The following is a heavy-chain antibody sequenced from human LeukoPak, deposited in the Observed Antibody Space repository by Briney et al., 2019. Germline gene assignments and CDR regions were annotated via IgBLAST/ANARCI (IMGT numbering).Heavy chain of an antibody. D-gene: IGHD3-10*01. CDR2: ISAYNGNT. CDR1: GYTFTSYG. Sequence: ASVMVSCKASGYTFTSYGVTWVRQASGQGLEWMGWISAYNGNTNNAQKFQGRITMTIDTSTSTAYMELGSLRSDDTAVYYCARALWLGELTNNWFDPWGQGTLVTVSS. J-gene: IGHJ5*02. V-gene: IGHV1-18*01. CDR3: ARALWLGELTNNWFDP.